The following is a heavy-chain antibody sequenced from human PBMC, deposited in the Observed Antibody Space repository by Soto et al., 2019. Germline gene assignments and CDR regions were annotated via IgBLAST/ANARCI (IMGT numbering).Heavy chain of an antibody. D-gene: IGHD3-22*01. CDR2: INAGNGNT. J-gene: IGHJ4*02. CDR1: GYTFTSYA. CDR3: ARDGTLYDSRAYYYLY. Sequence: QVQLVQSGAEVKKPGASVKVSCKASGYTFTSYAMHWVRQAPGQRLEWMGWINAGNGNTKYSQKFQGRVTITADESTSTAYMELSSLRSEDTAMYFCARDGTLYDSRAYYYLYWGQGTLVTVSS. V-gene: IGHV1-3*01.